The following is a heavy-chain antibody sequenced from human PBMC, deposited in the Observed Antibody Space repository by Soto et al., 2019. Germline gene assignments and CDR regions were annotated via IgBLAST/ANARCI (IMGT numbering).Heavy chain of an antibody. CDR3: AIDPLKGGRFAP. CDR2: ITGSGDST. CDR1: KFTFSNHA. J-gene: IGHJ5*02. D-gene: IGHD3-16*01. Sequence: GGSLRLSCEASKFTFSNHAMSWVRQAPGKGLEWVSHITGSGDSTHFADSVKGRFTISRDNSKNTLYLQLNSLRVEDTAVYYCAIDPLKGGRFAPWGQGTMVTVSS. V-gene: IGHV3-23*01.